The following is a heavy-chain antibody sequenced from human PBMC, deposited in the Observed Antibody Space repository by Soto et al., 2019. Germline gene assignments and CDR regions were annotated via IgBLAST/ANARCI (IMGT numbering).Heavy chain of an antibody. V-gene: IGHV3-30*18. D-gene: IGHD3-22*01. CDR3: AKDRSSGYYYVDY. CDR2: ISYDGSNK. CDR1: GFTFSSYG. J-gene: IGHJ4*02. Sequence: QVQLVESGGGVVQPGKSLRLSCAASGFTFSSYGMHWVRQAPGKGLEWVAVISYDGSNKYYADSVKGRFTISRDNSQNTLYLQRNSLRAEDTAVYYCAKDRSSGYYYVDYWGQGTLVTVSS.